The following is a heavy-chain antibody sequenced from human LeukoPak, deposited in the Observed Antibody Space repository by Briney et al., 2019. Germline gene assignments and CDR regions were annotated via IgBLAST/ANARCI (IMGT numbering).Heavy chain of an antibody. Sequence: SETLSLTCAVYGGSFSGYYRSWIRQPPGKGLEWIGEINHSGSTNYNPSLKSRVTISVDTSKNQFSLKLSSVTAADTAVYYCASGSYYDILTGYAAFDNWGQGTMVTVSS. CDR3: ASGSYYDILTGYAAFDN. CDR1: GGSFSGYY. CDR2: INHSGST. J-gene: IGHJ3*02. V-gene: IGHV4-34*01. D-gene: IGHD3-9*01.